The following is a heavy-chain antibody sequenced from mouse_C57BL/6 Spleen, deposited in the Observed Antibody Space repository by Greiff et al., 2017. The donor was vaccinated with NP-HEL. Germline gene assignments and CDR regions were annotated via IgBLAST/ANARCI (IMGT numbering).Heavy chain of an antibody. CDR2: IYPRDGST. J-gene: IGHJ4*01. D-gene: IGHD2-10*01. V-gene: IGHV1-78*01. Sequence: VPLHQSDPDSLKPGASVKISCKVSGYTFTDHTIHWMKQRPEQGLEWIGYIYPRDGSTKYNEKFKGKATLTADKSSSTAYMQLNSLTSEDSAVYFCATSLLDAMDYWGQGTSVTVSS. CDR1: GYTFTDHT. CDR3: ATSLLDAMDY.